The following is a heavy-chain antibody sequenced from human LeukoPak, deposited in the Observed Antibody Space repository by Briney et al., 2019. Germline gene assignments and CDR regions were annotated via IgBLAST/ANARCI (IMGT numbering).Heavy chain of an antibody. D-gene: IGHD5-12*01. V-gene: IGHV1-2*06. CDR2: INPNSGDT. Sequence: GSSVKVSCKASGGTFSSYAISWVRQAPGQGLEWMGRINPNSGDTDYAQKFQGRVTMTSDTSISTAYMELSRLRSDDTAVYYCASGYNSGWTFDYWGQGTLVTVSS. CDR1: GGTFSSYA. CDR3: ASGYNSGWTFDY. J-gene: IGHJ4*02.